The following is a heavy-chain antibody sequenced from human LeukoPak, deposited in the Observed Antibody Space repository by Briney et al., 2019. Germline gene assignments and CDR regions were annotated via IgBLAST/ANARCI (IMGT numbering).Heavy chain of an antibody. CDR3: ARDLRVGVATLHSFDI. CDR2: IRTKTHKYAT. CDR1: GFTFSGSA. J-gene: IGHJ3*02. D-gene: IGHD1-26*01. Sequence: GGSLRLSCAGSGFTFSGSAMHWVRLTSGKGLEWLGYIRTKTHKYATLYAASVKGRFTISRDNAKNSLSLQMNSLRAEDTAVYYCARDLRVGVATLHSFDIWGQGTMVTVSS. V-gene: IGHV3-73*01.